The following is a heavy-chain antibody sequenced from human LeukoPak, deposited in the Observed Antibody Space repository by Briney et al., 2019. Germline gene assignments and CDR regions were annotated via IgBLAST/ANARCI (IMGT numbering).Heavy chain of an antibody. Sequence: AGGSLRLSCVASGFTFGKYWMSWVRQAPGKGLELVANIKLDGSEKNYVDSVKGRFTISRDNTKNSLYLQMNSLRVEDTAVFYCARDQYDTWSRRGNFDSWGQGTLVIVSS. J-gene: IGHJ4*02. CDR2: IKLDGSEK. CDR3: ARDQYDTWSRRGNFDS. V-gene: IGHV3-7*03. CDR1: GFTFGKYW. D-gene: IGHD3-3*01.